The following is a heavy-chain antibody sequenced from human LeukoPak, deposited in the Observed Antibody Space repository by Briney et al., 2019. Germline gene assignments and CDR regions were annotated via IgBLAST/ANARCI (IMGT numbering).Heavy chain of an antibody. CDR1: GFTFDDYA. D-gene: IGHD3-10*01. Sequence: GGSLRLSCAASGFTFDDYAMHWVRHAPGKGLEWVSGISWNSGSIGYADSVKGRFTISRDNAKNSLYLQMNSLRAEDTALYYCARVHGTFGECDLWGQGTVVTVSS. CDR3: ARVHGTFGECDL. V-gene: IGHV3-9*01. J-gene: IGHJ4*02. CDR2: ISWNSGSI.